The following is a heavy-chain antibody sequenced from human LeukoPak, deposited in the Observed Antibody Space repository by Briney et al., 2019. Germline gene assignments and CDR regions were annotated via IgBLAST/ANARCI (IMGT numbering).Heavy chain of an antibody. CDR2: FDPEDGET. CDR1: GYTLTELS. D-gene: IGHD1-20*01. Sequence: ASVKVSCKVSGYTLTELSMHWVRQAPGKGLEWMGGFDPEDGETIYAQKFQGRVTMTEDTSTDTAYMELSSLRSEDTAVYYCARGLTGTPSPDYYYMDVWGKGTTVTVSS. V-gene: IGHV1-24*01. J-gene: IGHJ6*03. CDR3: ARGLTGTPSPDYYYMDV.